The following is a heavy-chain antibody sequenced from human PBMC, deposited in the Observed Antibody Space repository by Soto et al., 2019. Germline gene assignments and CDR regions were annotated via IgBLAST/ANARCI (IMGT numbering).Heavy chain of an antibody. CDR2: ISPYDDDT. D-gene: IGHD3-22*01. V-gene: IGHV1-18*01. Sequence: QAQLVQSGPEVKKPGASVKVSCKASGYTFSSYGISWVRQAPGQGLEWLGWISPYDDDTKDAQNLQGRVRKTTDTSTRTVYMDLRSLRSDDTAIYYCARGGYYDSSGSRNYHYYGMDVWGQGTTVTVSS. CDR1: GYTFSSYG. J-gene: IGHJ6*02. CDR3: ARGGYYDSSGSRNYHYYGMDV.